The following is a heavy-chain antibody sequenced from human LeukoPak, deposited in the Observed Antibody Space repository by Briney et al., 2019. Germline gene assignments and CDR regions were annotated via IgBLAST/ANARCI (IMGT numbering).Heavy chain of an antibody. D-gene: IGHD3-22*01. CDR3: ARVDYYDSSGPFDY. CDR2: INHSGST. J-gene: IGHJ4*02. CDR1: GGSFSGYY. V-gene: IGHV4-34*01. Sequence: SETLSLTCAVYGGSFSGYYWSWIRQPPGKGLGWIGEINHSGSTNYNPSLKSRVTISVDTSKNQFSLKLSSVTAADTAVYYCARVDYYDSSGPFDYWGQGTLVTVSS.